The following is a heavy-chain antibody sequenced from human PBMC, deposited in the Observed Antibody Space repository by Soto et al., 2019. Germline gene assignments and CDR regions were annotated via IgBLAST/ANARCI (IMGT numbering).Heavy chain of an antibody. D-gene: IGHD4-17*01. CDR2: IYYSGST. CDR3: ARDGVGLRYYYYMDV. Sequence: SETLSLTCTVSGGSISSYYWSWIRQPPGKGLEWIGYIYYSGSTNYNPSLKSRVTISVDTSKNQFSLKLSSVTAADTAVYYCARDGVGLRYYYYMDVWGKGTTVT. J-gene: IGHJ6*03. CDR1: GGSISSYY. V-gene: IGHV4-59*01.